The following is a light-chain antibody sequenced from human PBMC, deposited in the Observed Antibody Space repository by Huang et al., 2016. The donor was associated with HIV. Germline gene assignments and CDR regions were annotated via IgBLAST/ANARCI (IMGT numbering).Light chain of an antibody. J-gene: IGKJ1*01. CDR1: QNVYSN. V-gene: IGKV3-15*01. Sequence: ETVMTQSPASLSLSPGERATLSCRAGQNVYSNLAWYQHKPGQAPRLLIEGASTRATGVPARFSGSGSGTEFALTISSLQSEDFAVYYCLQYYDWPPWTFGQGTKVEIK. CDR3: LQYYDWPPWT. CDR2: GAS.